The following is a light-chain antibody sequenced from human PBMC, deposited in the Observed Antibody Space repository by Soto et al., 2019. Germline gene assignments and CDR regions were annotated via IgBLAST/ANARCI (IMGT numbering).Light chain of an antibody. J-gene: IGKJ5*01. V-gene: IGKV1-5*01. CDR3: QQLNTLPFT. Sequence: DIQMTQSPSTLSGSVGDRVTITCRASQTISSWLAWYQQKPGIAPKLMIYEASTLQSGVPSRFSGSGSGTEFTLTISGLLPEDFATYHCQQLNTLPFTFGQGTRLEIK. CDR1: QTISSW. CDR2: EAS.